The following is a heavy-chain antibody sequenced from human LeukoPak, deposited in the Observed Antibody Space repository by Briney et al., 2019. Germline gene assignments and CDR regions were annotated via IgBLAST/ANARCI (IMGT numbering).Heavy chain of an antibody. CDR2: IGAYNGNT. D-gene: IGHD4-17*01. J-gene: IGHJ4*02. Sequence: GAAVHVSCMASGWTFTRYGISGVRQAPGQGVEWMGWIGAYNGNTNYAQKLQGRVTMTTDPATSTAYMELSSLRSDDTAVYYCARVSRNTVTGEGRFDYWGQGTLVTVST. V-gene: IGHV1-18*01. CDR1: GWTFTRYG. CDR3: ARVSRNTVTGEGRFDY.